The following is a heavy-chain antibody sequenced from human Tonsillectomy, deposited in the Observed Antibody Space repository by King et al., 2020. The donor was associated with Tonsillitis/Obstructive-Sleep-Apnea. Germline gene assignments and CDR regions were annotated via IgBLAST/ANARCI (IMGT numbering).Heavy chain of an antibody. CDR1: GYTFTGYY. Sequence: VQLVESGAEVKKPGASVKVSCKASGYTFTGYYMHWVRQAPGQGLEWMGWINPNSGGTNYAQKFQGRVTMTRDTSISTAYMELSRLRSDDTAVYYCARYRRNWNGRNYFDYWGQGTLVTVSS. CDR3: ARYRRNWNGRNYFDY. CDR2: INPNSGGT. V-gene: IGHV1-2*02. D-gene: IGHD1-1*01. J-gene: IGHJ4*02.